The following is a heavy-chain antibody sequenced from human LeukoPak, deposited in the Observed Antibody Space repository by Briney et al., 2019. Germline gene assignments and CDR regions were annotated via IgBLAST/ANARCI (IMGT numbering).Heavy chain of an antibody. CDR3: ARDRDSSSQAFDY. CDR1: GGSISSYY. J-gene: IGHJ4*02. Sequence: NPSETLSLTCTVSGGSISSYYWSWIRQPPGKGLEWIGSIYYSGSTYYNPSLKSRVTISVDTSKNQFSLKLSSVTAADTAVYYCARDRDSSSQAFDYWGQGTLVTVSS. V-gene: IGHV4-39*07. D-gene: IGHD6-13*01. CDR2: IYYSGST.